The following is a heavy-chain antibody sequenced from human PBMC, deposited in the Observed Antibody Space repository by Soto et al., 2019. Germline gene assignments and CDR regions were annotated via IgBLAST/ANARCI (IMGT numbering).Heavy chain of an antibody. J-gene: IGHJ4*02. Sequence: GGSLRLSCAASGFTFSSYGMHWVRQAPGKGLEWVAVIWYDGSNKYYADSVKGRFTISRDNSKNTLYLQMNSLRAEDTAVYYCAREGSDVVVPAAIGPPYYFDYWGQGTLVTVSS. CDR1: GFTFSSYG. CDR3: AREGSDVVVPAAIGPPYYFDY. V-gene: IGHV3-33*01. D-gene: IGHD2-2*02. CDR2: IWYDGSNK.